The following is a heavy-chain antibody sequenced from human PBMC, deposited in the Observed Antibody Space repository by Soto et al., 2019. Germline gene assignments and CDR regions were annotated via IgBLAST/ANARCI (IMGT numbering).Heavy chain of an antibody. CDR3: ARVGYDFWSATLYYYYYYMDV. Sequence: QPGGSLRLSCAASGFTFSSYGMHWVRQAPGKGLEWVAVIWYDGSNKYYADSVKGRFTISRDNSKNTLYLQMNSLRAEDTAVYYCARVGYDFWSATLYYYYYYMDVWGKGTTVTVSS. CDR1: GFTFSSYG. J-gene: IGHJ6*03. D-gene: IGHD3-3*01. V-gene: IGHV3-33*01. CDR2: IWYDGSNK.